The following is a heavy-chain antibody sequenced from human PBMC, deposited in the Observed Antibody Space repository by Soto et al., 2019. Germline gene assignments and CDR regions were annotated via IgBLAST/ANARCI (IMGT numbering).Heavy chain of an antibody. Sequence: GGSLRLSCTACGFSFSSYWMSWVRQAPGKGLEWVANIKQDGSEKYYVDSVKGRFTISRDNAKNSLYLRMNSLRAEDTAVYYCARGAGSYFRRVVGAFDIWGQGTMVTV. CDR1: GFSFSSYW. J-gene: IGHJ3*02. V-gene: IGHV3-7*04. CDR2: IKQDGSEK. D-gene: IGHD3-10*01. CDR3: ARGAGSYFRRVVGAFDI.